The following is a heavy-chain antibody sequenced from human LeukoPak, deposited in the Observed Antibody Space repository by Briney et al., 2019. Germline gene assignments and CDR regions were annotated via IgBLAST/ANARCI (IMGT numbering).Heavy chain of an antibody. CDR2: IYYSGST. CDR1: GGSITSYY. Sequence: ESGPTLVKPSETLSLACTVSGGSITSYYWTWIRQPPGKGLEWIGSIYYSGSTNYNPSLKSRVTISVDTSKNQFSLKLSSVTAADTALYYCARGDNWNPYNWFDPWGQGTLVTVSS. J-gene: IGHJ5*02. D-gene: IGHD1-1*01. CDR3: ARGDNWNPYNWFDP. V-gene: IGHV4-59*01.